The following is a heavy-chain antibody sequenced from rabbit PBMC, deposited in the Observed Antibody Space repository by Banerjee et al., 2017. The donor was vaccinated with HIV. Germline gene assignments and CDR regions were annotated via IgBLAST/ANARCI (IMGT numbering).Heavy chain of an antibody. V-gene: IGHV1S40*01. D-gene: IGHD4-2*01. CDR2: IYAGSSGST. CDR1: GFSFSSNYY. J-gene: IGHJ4*01. CDR3: ARGSAYAGAGYAL. Sequence: QSLEESGGDLVKPGASLTLTCTASGFSFSSNYYMCWVRQAPGKGLEWIACIYAGSSGSTYYASWAKGRFTISKTSSTTVALQMTSLTAADTATCFCARGSAYAGAGYALWGPGTLVTVS.